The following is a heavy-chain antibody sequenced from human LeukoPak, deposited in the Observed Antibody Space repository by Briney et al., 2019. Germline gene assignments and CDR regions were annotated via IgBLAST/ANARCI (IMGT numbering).Heavy chain of an antibody. CDR2: IPYDGSNK. CDR3: AKGGAHYNFWSGYTNDY. Sequence: GGSLRLSCAASGFTFSGYGMHWVRQAPGKGLEWVAVIPYDGSNKYYADSVKGRFTNSRDNSKNTLYLQMNSLRAEDTAVYYCAKGGAHYNFWSGYTNDYWGQGTLVTVSS. J-gene: IGHJ4*02. V-gene: IGHV3-30*18. CDR1: GFTFSGYG. D-gene: IGHD3-3*01.